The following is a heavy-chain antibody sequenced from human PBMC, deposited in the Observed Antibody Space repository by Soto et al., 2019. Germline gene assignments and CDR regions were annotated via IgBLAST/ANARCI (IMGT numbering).Heavy chain of an antibody. V-gene: IGHV4-34*01. CDR2: INPSGST. CDR3: ARGGWFDP. J-gene: IGHJ5*02. Sequence: TATMYLTITGSVCTITSCDYDWSWIRQPPGKGLEWIGEINPSGSTNYNPSLKSRVTISVDTSKNQFSLKLSSVTAADKAVYYCARGGWFDPWGQGTLVTVSS. CDR1: VCTITSCDYD.